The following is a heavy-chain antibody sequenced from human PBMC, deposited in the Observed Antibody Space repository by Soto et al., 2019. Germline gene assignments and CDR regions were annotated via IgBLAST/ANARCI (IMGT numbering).Heavy chain of an antibody. CDR1: GGVFSNYA. CDR2: IVPVFGTP. CDR3: ARGSRYLSTGYYFDN. V-gene: IGHV1-69*01. Sequence: QVQLVQSGAEVKEPGSSVKVSCKVSGGVFSNYALTWVRQAPGLGLEWVGGIVPVFGTPNYAPKFQDRVTVTADESTRTGYMELSSLTSEDTAMYYCARGSRYLSTGYYFDNWGQGTLVTVSS. D-gene: IGHD3-22*01. J-gene: IGHJ5*02.